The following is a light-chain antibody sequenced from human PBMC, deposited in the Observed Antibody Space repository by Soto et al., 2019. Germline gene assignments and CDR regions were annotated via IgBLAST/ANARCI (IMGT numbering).Light chain of an antibody. J-gene: IGKJ1*01. CDR3: QQYGRPWT. CDR2: GAS. CDR1: QSVSSSY. Sequence: IVLTQSPGTLSLSAGERATLSCRASQSVSSSYLAWYQQKPGQAPRLLIYGASSRATGIPDRFSGSGSGTDFTLTISILEAEDFAVYHCQQYGRPWTFGQGTKVDIK. V-gene: IGKV3-20*01.